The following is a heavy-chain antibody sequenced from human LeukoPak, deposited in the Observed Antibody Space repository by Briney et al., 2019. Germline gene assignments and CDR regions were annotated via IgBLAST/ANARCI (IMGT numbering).Heavy chain of an antibody. CDR1: VGTFSSYA. D-gene: IGHD3-10*01. Sequence: SVKVSCTASVGTFSSYAISWVRQAPGHGLEWMGGIIPIFGTTNYAQKFQGRVTVKADKSTSTVYMELSSLRSEETAVYYCARSRFPYYRLSGADYYMDVWGKGTTVTVSS. CDR2: IIPIFGTT. J-gene: IGHJ6*03. V-gene: IGHV1-69*06. CDR3: ARSRFPYYRLSGADYYMDV.